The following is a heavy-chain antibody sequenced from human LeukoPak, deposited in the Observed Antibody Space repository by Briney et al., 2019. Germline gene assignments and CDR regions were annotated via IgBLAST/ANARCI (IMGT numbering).Heavy chain of an antibody. Sequence: GGSLRLSCAASGFTFSSYSMNWVRQAPGKGLEWVSSISNDAEYIYYADSLKGRFTVSRDNAKNSLYLQMNSLAVEDTAVYYCTTPAAGPRAEYSQYWGQGTLVTVSS. V-gene: IGHV3-21*01. D-gene: IGHD6-13*01. CDR3: TTPAAGPRAEYSQY. J-gene: IGHJ1*01. CDR1: GFTFSSYS. CDR2: ISNDAEYI.